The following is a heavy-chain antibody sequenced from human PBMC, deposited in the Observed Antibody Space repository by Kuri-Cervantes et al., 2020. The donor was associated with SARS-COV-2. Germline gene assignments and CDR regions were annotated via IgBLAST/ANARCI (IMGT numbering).Heavy chain of an antibody. D-gene: IGHD6-13*01. Sequence: GGSLRLSCKGSGYSFISYWIGWVRQMPGKGLEWMGIIFPGDSDTTSSPSFQGQVTISADKSISTAYLQWSSLKASDTAMYYCARRWGSRFNWFDPWGQGTLVTVSS. V-gene: IGHV5-51*01. CDR3: ARRWGSRFNWFDP. J-gene: IGHJ5*02. CDR2: IFPGDSDT. CDR1: GYSFISYW.